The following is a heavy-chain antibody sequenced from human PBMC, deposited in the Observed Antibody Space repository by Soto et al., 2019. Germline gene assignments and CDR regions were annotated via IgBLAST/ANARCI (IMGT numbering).Heavy chain of an antibody. CDR1: GGTFSKYA. D-gene: IGHD3-22*01. Sequence: ASVKVSCKASGGTFSKYAISWVRQAPGQGLESLGGIIPMFGTPNYAQKFQGRVTISADESTTTAYLELSSLRSADTAVYFCARPLSDRNFYHGLAGGGEWTTVVVCS. V-gene: IGHV1-69*13. J-gene: IGHJ6*04. CDR3: ARPLSDRNFYHGLAG. CDR2: IIPMFGTP.